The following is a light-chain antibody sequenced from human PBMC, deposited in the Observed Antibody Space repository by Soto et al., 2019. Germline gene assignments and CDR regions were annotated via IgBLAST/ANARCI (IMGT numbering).Light chain of an antibody. CDR3: QQRSTLLYP. J-gene: IGKJ2*01. Sequence: ILLAQSPATPSLSPGERATLSCTASQDVSIFLAWYQQKPGQAPRLLIHDASTRATGVPARFSGSGSGRDFTLTLTSLEPEDFAVYYCQQRSTLLYPFGQGNKLEV. CDR2: DAS. CDR1: QDVSIF. V-gene: IGKV3-11*02.